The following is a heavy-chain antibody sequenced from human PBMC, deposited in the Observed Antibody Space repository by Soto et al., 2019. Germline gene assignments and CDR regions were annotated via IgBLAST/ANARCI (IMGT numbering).Heavy chain of an antibody. CDR2: ISYDGSNK. D-gene: IGHD2-21*02. CDR1: GFTFSSYA. CDR3: ARDRHIVVVTATDY. J-gene: IGHJ4*02. Sequence: QVQLVESGGGGVQPGRSLRLSCAASGFTFSSYAMHWVRQAPGKWLVWVAVISYDGSNKYYADSVKGRFTISRDNSKNTLYLQMNSLRAEDTAVYYCARDRHIVVVTATDYWGQGTLVTVSS. V-gene: IGHV3-30-3*01.